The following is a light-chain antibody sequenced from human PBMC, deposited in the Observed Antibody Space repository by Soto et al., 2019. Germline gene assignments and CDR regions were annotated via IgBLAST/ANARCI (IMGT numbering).Light chain of an antibody. V-gene: IGLV2-23*01. CDR2: EGT. Sequence: QSALTQPASVSASPGQSITISCNGSRSDVGSYDLVSWFQQHPGKAPELLIYEGTKRPSGVSNRFSGSKSGNTASLTISGLQDEDEADYYCCAYTITATWVFGGGTKLTV. J-gene: IGLJ3*02. CDR1: RSDVGSYDL. CDR3: CAYTITATWV.